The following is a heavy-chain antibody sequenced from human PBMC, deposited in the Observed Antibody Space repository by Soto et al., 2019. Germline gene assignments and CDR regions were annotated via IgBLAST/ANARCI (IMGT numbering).Heavy chain of an antibody. CDR2: IRSKAYGGTT. V-gene: IGHV3-49*04. D-gene: IGHD6-13*01. J-gene: IGHJ4*02. Sequence: PGGSLRLSCTASGFTFGDYAMSWVRQVPGKGLEWVGFIRSKAYGGTTEYAASVKGRFTISRDDSKSIAYLQMNSLKTEDTAVYYCTRVYSSSWDFDYWGQGTLVTVSS. CDR3: TRVYSSSWDFDY. CDR1: GFTFGDYA.